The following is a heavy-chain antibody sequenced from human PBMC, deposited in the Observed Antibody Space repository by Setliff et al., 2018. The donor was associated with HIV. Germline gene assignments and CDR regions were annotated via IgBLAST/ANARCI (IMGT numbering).Heavy chain of an antibody. V-gene: IGHV3-9*01. J-gene: IGHJ3*02. Sequence: PGGSLRLSCAASGFRFGHYVMHWVRQPPGKGLEWVSGISWSSGGVGYADSVKGRFTVSRDNANNRLSLHLNSLRPEDTAVYYCARGGSGDWGNAFDNWGQGTTVTVS. CDR1: GFRFGHYV. D-gene: IGHD3-16*01. CDR3: ARGGSGDWGNAFDN. CDR2: ISWSSGGV.